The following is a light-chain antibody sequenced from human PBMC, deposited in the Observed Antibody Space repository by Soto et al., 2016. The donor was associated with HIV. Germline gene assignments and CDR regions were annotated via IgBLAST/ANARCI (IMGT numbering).Light chain of an antibody. CDR3: QAWDSSVI. V-gene: IGLV3-1*01. Sequence: SYELTQPPSVSVSPGQTASITCSGDKLGDKYVCWYQQKPGQSPFLVIYQDNKRPSGIPERFSGSNSGNTATLTISGTQAMDEADYFCQAWDSSVIFGGGTKLTVL. J-gene: IGLJ2*01. CDR1: KLGDKY. CDR2: QDN.